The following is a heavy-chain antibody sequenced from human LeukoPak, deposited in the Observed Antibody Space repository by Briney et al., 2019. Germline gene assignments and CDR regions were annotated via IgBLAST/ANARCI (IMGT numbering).Heavy chain of an antibody. V-gene: IGHV3-21*01. J-gene: IGHJ4*02. Sequence: PGGSLRLSCAASGFTFSSYSMNWVRQAPGKGLEWVSFISSSSSYIYYADSVKGRFTISRDNAKNSLYLQMNSLRAEDTAVYYCARGVNYYDSSGYYYWGQGTLVTVSS. CDR1: GFTFSSYS. CDR2: ISSSSSYI. CDR3: ARGVNYYDSSGYYY. D-gene: IGHD3-22*01.